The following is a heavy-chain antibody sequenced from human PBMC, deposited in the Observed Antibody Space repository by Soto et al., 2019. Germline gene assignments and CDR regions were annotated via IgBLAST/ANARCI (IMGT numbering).Heavy chain of an antibody. CDR3: ARDQLGGKYGDDYYYYGMDV. Sequence: SVKVSCKASGGTFSSYAISWVRQAPGQGLEWMGGIIPIFGTANYAQKFQGRVTITADGSTSTAYMELSSLRSEDTAVYYCARDQLGGKYGDDYYYYGMDVWGQGTTVTVSS. J-gene: IGHJ6*02. CDR1: GGTFSSYA. V-gene: IGHV1-69*13. D-gene: IGHD4-17*01. CDR2: IIPIFGTA.